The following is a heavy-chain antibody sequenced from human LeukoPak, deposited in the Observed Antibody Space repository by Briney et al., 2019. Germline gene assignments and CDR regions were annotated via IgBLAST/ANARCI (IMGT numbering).Heavy chain of an antibody. CDR2: ISVYNGKT. V-gene: IGHV1-18*01. CDR1: GYTFTNSD. CDR3: ARTYSSSPADYFDY. Sequence: ASVKVSCKASGYTFTNSDINWVRQAPGQGLEWMGWISVYNGKTNYAQKLQGRVTMTTDTSTSTAYMELSRLTSDDTAMYYCARTYSSSPADYFDYWGQGTLVTVSS. J-gene: IGHJ4*02. D-gene: IGHD6-6*01.